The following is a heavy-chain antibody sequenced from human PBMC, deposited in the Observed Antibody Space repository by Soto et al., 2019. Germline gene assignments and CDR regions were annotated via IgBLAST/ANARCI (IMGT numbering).Heavy chain of an antibody. CDR2: INHSGST. Sequence: SETLSLTCAVYGGSFSGYYWSWIRQPPGKGLEWIGEINHSGSTNYNPSLKSRVTISVDTSKNQFSLKLSSVTAAGTAVYYCARAAPFTTYYDILTGYCLFDYWGQGTMVPVS. J-gene: IGHJ4*02. CDR1: GGSFSGYY. D-gene: IGHD3-9*01. V-gene: IGHV4-34*01. CDR3: ARAAPFTTYYDILTGYCLFDY.